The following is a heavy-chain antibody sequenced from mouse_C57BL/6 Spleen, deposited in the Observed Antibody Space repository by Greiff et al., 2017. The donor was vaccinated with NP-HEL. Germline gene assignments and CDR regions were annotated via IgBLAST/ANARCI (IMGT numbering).Heavy chain of an antibody. CDR1: GFNIKDDY. D-gene: IGHD2-10*02. CDR3: TTSTYGNYPGWFAY. J-gene: IGHJ3*01. CDR2: IDPENGDT. Sequence: EVQLQQSGAELVRPGASVKLSCTASGFNIKDDYMHWVKQRPEQGLEWIGWIDPENGDTEYASKFQGKATITADTTSNTAYLQLSSLTSEDTAVYYCTTSTYGNYPGWFAYWGQGTLVTVSA. V-gene: IGHV14-4*01.